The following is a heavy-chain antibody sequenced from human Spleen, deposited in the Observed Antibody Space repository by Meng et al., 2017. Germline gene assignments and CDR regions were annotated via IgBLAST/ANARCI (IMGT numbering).Heavy chain of an antibody. J-gene: IGHJ4*02. CDR2: INPSNGDT. Sequence: QVQLVQSGSEVKKPGASVKVSCKASGYTFTGYLIHWVRQAPGQGLQWMGWINPSNGDTNYAQKFQDRVTMTRDTSITTAYMDLNNLRSDDTAVYYCARVLYGVSHSADSWGQGTLVTVSS. V-gene: IGHV1-2*02. CDR3: ARVLYGVSHSADS. D-gene: IGHD2-8*01. CDR1: GYTFTGYL.